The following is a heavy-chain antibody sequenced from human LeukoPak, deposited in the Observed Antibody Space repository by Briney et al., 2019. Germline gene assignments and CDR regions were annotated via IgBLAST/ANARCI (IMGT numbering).Heavy chain of an antibody. Sequence: GGSLRLSCAASGFTFSTYWMHWVRQAPGKGLVWVSRTNADGSSTSYADSVKGRFTISRDNSQYTLYLQMNSLRPEDTAVYYCFFPGVTGKVYWGQVTLVTVSS. CDR1: GFTFSTYW. V-gene: IGHV3-74*01. CDR3: FFPGVTGKVY. CDR2: TNADGSST. J-gene: IGHJ4*02. D-gene: IGHD1-20*01.